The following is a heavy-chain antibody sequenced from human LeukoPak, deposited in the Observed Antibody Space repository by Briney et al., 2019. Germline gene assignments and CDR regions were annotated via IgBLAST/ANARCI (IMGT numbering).Heavy chain of an antibody. Sequence: GGSLRLSCAASGFIFSNYGMHWVRQAPGKGLELVAFIQYDGNNECYAESVKGRFIISRDNSKSTLYLQMNSLRAEDTAVYYCAKVLIWTYGSGNYYKGAFDIWGQGTMVTVFS. CDR3: AKVLIWTYGSGNYYKGAFDI. D-gene: IGHD3-10*01. CDR2: IQYDGNNE. J-gene: IGHJ3*02. CDR1: GFIFSNYG. V-gene: IGHV3-30*02.